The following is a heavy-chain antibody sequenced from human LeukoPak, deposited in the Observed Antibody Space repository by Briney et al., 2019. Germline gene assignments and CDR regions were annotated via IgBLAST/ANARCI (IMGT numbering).Heavy chain of an antibody. D-gene: IGHD6-6*01. CDR1: GFTFSSYE. Sequence: PGGSLRLSCAASGFTFSSYERNWVRQAPGKGLEWVSYISSSGSTIYYADSVKGRFTISRDNAKNSLYLQMSSLRAEDTAVYYCARDRFNSSSVHWGQGTLVTVSS. CDR2: ISSSGSTI. V-gene: IGHV3-48*03. J-gene: IGHJ4*02. CDR3: ARDRFNSSSVH.